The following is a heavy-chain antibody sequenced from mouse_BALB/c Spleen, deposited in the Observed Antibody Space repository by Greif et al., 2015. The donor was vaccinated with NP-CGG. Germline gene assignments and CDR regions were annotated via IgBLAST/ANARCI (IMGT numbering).Heavy chain of an antibody. CDR1: DYTFTSYY. D-gene: IGHD2-1*01. CDR2: INPSNGGT. CDR3: TRSGNYGYYAMDY. J-gene: IGHJ4*01. Sequence: VQLQQSGAELVKPGASVKLSCKASDYTFTSYYMYWVKQRPGQGLEWIGGINPSNGGTNFNEKFKSKATLTVDKSSSTAYMQLSSLTSEDSAVYYCTRSGNYGYYAMDYWGQGTSVTVSS. V-gene: IGHV1S81*02.